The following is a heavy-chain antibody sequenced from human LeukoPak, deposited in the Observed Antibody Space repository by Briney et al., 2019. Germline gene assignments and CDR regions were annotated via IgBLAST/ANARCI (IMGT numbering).Heavy chain of an antibody. CDR3: ARGPRLDQLLFGWFDP. V-gene: IGHV4-34*01. D-gene: IGHD2-2*01. CDR2: INHSGST. Sequence: SETLSLTCAVYGGSFSGYYWSWIRQPPGKGLEWIGEINHSGSTNYNPSLKSRVTISVDTSKNQFSLKLSSVTAADTAVYYCARGPRLDQLLFGWFDPWGQGTLATVSS. J-gene: IGHJ5*02. CDR1: GGSFSGYY.